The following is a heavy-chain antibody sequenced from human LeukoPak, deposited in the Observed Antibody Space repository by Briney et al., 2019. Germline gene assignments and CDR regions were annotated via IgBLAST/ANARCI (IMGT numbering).Heavy chain of an antibody. CDR3: ARDSSGTTEFDP. Sequence: GASVKVSCKASGYTFTSYDINWVRQATGQGLEWMGWMNPNSGNTGYAQKFQGRVTMTRNTSISTAYMELSSLRSEDTAVYYCARDSSGTTEFDPWGQGTLVTVSS. CDR1: GYTFTSYD. J-gene: IGHJ5*02. V-gene: IGHV1-8*01. CDR2: MNPNSGNT. D-gene: IGHD1-7*01.